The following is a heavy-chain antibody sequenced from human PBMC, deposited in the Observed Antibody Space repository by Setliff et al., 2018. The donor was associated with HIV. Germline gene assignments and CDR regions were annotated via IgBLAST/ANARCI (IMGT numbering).Heavy chain of an antibody. CDR2: IIPILGVA. J-gene: IGHJ6*03. V-gene: IGHV1-69*02. D-gene: IGHD3-3*01. CDR3: VRGVQSPPHYSYYYMDI. Sequence: SVKVSCKASRGTFNSHTINWVRQAPGQGLDWMGRIIPILGVANYAQRFQGKVTITADKSTSTAYMELTSLRFDDTAMYYCVRGVQSPPHYSYYYMDIWGEGTMVTVSS. CDR1: RGTFNSHT.